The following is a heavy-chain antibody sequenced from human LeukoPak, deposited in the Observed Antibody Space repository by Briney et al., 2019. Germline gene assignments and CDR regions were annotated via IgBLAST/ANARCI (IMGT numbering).Heavy chain of an antibody. CDR3: ASSYDSSGYYG. CDR1: GFTFSSYG. J-gene: IGHJ4*02. CDR2: IWYDGSNK. Sequence: GGSLRLSCAASGFTFSSYGMHWVRQAPGKGREWVAVIWYDGSNKYYADSVKGRFTISRDNSKNTLYLQMNSLRAEDTAVYYCASSYDSSGYYGWGQGTLVTVSS. D-gene: IGHD3-22*01. V-gene: IGHV3-33*01.